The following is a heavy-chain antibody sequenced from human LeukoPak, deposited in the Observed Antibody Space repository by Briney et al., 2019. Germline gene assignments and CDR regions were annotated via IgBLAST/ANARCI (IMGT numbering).Heavy chain of an antibody. Sequence: ASVKISCKACGYTFASYGISWVRRGPGQGLEWMGWISAYNGNTNYAQKLQGRVTMTTDTSTSTAYMELRGLRSDDTAVYYCARVNFGVADDYWGQGTLVTVSS. V-gene: IGHV1-18*01. CDR1: GYTFASYG. CDR2: ISAYNGNT. D-gene: IGHD3-3*01. CDR3: ARVNFGVADDY. J-gene: IGHJ4*02.